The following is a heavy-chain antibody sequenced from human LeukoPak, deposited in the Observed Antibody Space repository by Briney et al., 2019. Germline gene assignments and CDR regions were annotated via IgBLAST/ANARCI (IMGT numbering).Heavy chain of an antibody. J-gene: IGHJ3*02. V-gene: IGHV4-39*01. CDR3: ARIPLEGPRDIVVVPIGAFDI. D-gene: IGHD2-2*01. Sequence: SETLSLTCTVSGVSSSNTLDYWVWIRQPPGEGLEWIGSIYYSGSTYYNPSLKSRVTISMDTSKNQFSLKLNPVTAADTAVYYCARIPLEGPRDIVVVPIGAFDIWGQGTMVTVSS. CDR1: GVSSSNTLDY. CDR2: IYYSGST.